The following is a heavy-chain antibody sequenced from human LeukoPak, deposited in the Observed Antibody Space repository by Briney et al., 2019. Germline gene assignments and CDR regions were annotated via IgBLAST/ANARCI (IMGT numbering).Heavy chain of an antibody. V-gene: IGHV4-39*01. CDR2: IYYSGST. CDR1: GGSISSSSYY. D-gene: IGHD2-15*01. Sequence: PSETLSLTCTVSGGSISSSSYYWGWIRQPPGKGLEWIGSIYYSGSTYYNPSLKSRVTISVDTSKNQFSLKLSSVTAADTAVYYCSSEVVVVAANTYWGQGTLVTVSS. J-gene: IGHJ4*02. CDR3: SSEVVVVAANTY.